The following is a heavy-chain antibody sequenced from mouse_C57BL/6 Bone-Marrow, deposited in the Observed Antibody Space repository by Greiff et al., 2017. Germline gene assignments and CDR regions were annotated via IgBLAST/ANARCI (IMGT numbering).Heavy chain of an antibody. J-gene: IGHJ2*01. CDR3: ARRIYYGNYEDY. D-gene: IGHD2-1*01. V-gene: IGHV1-50*01. Sequence: VQLQQPGAELVKPGASVKLSCKASGYTFTSYWMQWVKQRPGPGLEWIGEIDPSDSYTNYNQKFKGKATLTVDTSSSTAYMQLSSLTSEDSAVYYCARRIYYGNYEDYWGQGTTLTVSS. CDR1: GYTFTSYW. CDR2: IDPSDSYT.